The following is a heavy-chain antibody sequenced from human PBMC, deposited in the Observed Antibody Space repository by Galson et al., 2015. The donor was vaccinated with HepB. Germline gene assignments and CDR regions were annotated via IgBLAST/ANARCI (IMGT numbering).Heavy chain of an antibody. V-gene: IGHV1-18*01. CDR1: GYTFTSYG. Sequence: SVKVSCKASGYTFTSYGISWVRQAPGQGLEWMGWICAYNGNTNYAQKLQGRVTMTTDTSTSTAYMELRSLRSDDTAVYYCARDKLGRVTIFGVREIDYWGQGTLVTVSS. CDR2: ICAYNGNT. D-gene: IGHD3-3*01. CDR3: ARDKLGRVTIFGVREIDY. J-gene: IGHJ4*02.